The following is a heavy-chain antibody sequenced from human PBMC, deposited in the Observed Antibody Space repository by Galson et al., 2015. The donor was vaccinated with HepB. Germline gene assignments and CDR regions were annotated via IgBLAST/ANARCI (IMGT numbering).Heavy chain of an antibody. Sequence: AISGDRVSSKTATWNWIRQSASRGLGGLGRTCYGSKWYNDYAISLKSRITINADTSKNQFSLQLNSVPPEDTAVYYCARAVPGTIDAFDIWGQGTMVTVSS. V-gene: IGHV6-1*01. CDR1: GDRVSSKTAT. J-gene: IGHJ3*02. CDR3: ARAVPGTIDAFDI. D-gene: IGHD6-19*01. CDR2: TCYGSKWYN.